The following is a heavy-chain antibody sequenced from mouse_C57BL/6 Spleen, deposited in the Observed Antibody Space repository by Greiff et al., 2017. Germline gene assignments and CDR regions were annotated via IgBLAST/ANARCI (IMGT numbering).Heavy chain of an antibody. CDR1: GYTFTSYW. CDR2: INPSNGGT. J-gene: IGHJ4*01. V-gene: IGHV1-53*01. Sequence: VQLQQPGTELVKPGASVKLSCKASGYTFTSYWMHWVKQRPGQGLEWIGNINPSNGGTNYNEKLKSKATLTVDKSSSTAYMQLSSLTSEYSAVYYGALPFYYYGSSYYAMDYWGQGTSVTVSS. CDR3: ALPFYYYGSSYYAMDY. D-gene: IGHD1-1*01.